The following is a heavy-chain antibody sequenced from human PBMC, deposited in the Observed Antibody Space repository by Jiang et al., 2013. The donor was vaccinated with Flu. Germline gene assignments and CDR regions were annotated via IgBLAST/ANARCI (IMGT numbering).Heavy chain of an antibody. V-gene: IGHV2-70*01. CDR1: GFSLSTSGMY. CDR2: IDWDDDK. Sequence: PTQTLTLTCAFSGFSLSTSGMYVTWIRQSPGRALEWLAFIDWDDDKYYNTSLKTRLTLSKDTSENQVVLTLTNVDPLDTATYFCARMTTNRDYYDSSGYYFDYWGQGILVTVSS. J-gene: IGHJ4*02. CDR3: ARMTTNRDYYDSSGYYFDY. D-gene: IGHD3-22*01.